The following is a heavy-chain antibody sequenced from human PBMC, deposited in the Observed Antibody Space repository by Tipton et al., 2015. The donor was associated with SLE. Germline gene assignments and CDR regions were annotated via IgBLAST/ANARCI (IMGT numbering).Heavy chain of an antibody. CDR3: AKGRSHLLGSFDF. CDR1: GFTFGDYP. J-gene: IGHJ4*02. Sequence: GSLRLSCTASGFTFGDYPMSWVRQAPGKGLEWVSTINNRGGSTSYADSVRGRFNISSDTSKNTVYLHMNRLTPDDTAVYYCAKGRSHLLGSFDFWGQGTLVTVSS. CDR2: INNRGGST. V-gene: IGHV3-23*01. D-gene: IGHD2-2*01.